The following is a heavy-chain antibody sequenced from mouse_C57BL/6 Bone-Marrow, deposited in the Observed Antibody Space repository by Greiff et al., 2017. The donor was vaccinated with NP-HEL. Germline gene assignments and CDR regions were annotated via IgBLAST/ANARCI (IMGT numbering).Heavy chain of an antibody. D-gene: IGHD1-1*01. V-gene: IGHV1-52*01. J-gene: IGHJ1*03. Sequence: QVHVKQPGAELVRPGSSVKLSCKASGYTFTSYWMHWVKQRPIQGLEWIGNIDPSDSETHYNQKFKDKATLTVDKSSSTAYMQLSSLTSEDSAVYYCARDYYGSSYGYFDGWGTGTTVTVSS. CDR1: GYTFTSYW. CDR3: ARDYYGSSYGYFDG. CDR2: IDPSDSET.